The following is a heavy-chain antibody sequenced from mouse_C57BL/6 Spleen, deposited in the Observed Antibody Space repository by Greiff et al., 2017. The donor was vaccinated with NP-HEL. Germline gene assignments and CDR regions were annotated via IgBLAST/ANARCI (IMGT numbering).Heavy chain of an antibody. Sequence: QVQLQQSGPELVKPGASVKISCKASGYAFSSSWMNWVKQRPGKGLEWIGRIYPGDGDTNYNGKFKGKATLTADKSSSTGYMQLSSLTSEGSAVYFGARGGFAYWGQGTLVTVSA. CDR1: GYAFSSSW. J-gene: IGHJ3*01. V-gene: IGHV1-82*01. CDR3: ARGGFAY. CDR2: IYPGDGDT.